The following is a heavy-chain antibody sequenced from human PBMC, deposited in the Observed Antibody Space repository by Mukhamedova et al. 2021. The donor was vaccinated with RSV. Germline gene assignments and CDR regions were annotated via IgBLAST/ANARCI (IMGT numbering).Heavy chain of an antibody. Sequence: EYMGWINADNGDTKYSQKFQGRVTIIRDTSASTAYMEVSSLRSEDTAVYYCARGGHCSGSSCYPEYDMDVWGQGTTVTVSS. V-gene: IGHV1-3*01. D-gene: IGHD2-2*01. CDR2: INADNGDT. CDR3: ARGGHCSGSSCYPEYDMDV. J-gene: IGHJ6*02.